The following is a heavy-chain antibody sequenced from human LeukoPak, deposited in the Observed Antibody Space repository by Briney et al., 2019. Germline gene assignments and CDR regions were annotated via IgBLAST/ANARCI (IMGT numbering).Heavy chain of an antibody. V-gene: IGHV1-8*01. CDR3: ARDYGDYVDYYYGMDV. J-gene: IGHJ6*02. Sequence: ASMKVSCKASGYTFTSYDINWVRQATGQGLEWMGWMNPNSGNTGYAQKFQGRVTMTRNTSISTAYMELSSLRSEDTAVYYCARDYGDYVDYYYGMDVWGQGTTVTVSS. CDR2: MNPNSGNT. D-gene: IGHD4-17*01. CDR1: GYTFTSYD.